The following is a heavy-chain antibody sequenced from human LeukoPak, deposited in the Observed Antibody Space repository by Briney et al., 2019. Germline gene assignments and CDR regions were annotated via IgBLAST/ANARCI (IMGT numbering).Heavy chain of an antibody. J-gene: IGHJ6*02. CDR3: ARGGGLDV. D-gene: IGHD3-16*01. CDR1: GFNFGIYS. Sequence: AGGSLRLSCAASGFNFGIYSLNWVRQAPGKGLEWVASINHNGNVNYYVDSVKGRFTISRDNAKNSLYLQMSNLRAEDTAVYFCARGGGLDVWGQGATVTVSS. V-gene: IGHV3-7*03. CDR2: INHNGNVN.